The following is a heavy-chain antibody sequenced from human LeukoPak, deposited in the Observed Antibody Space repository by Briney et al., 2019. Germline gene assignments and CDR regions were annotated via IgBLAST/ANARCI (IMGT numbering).Heavy chain of an antibody. V-gene: IGHV3-7*01. CDR2: IKQDGSEK. D-gene: IGHD7-27*01. CDR3: ARDSLINWGPGYYYYGMDV. Sequence: GGSLRLSCAASGFTFSSYGMSWVRQAPGKGLEGVANIKQDGSEKYYVDSVKGRFTISRDNAKNSLYLQMNSLRAGDTAVYYCARDSLINWGPGYYYYGMDVWGQGTTVTVSS. CDR1: GFTFSSYG. J-gene: IGHJ6*02.